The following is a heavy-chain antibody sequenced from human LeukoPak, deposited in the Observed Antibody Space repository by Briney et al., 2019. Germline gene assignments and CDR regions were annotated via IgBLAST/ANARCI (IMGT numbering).Heavy chain of an antibody. Sequence: GGSLRLSCAASGFTFSSYAMSWVRQAPGKGLEWVSAISGSGGSTYYADSVKGRFTISRDNSKNTLYLQMNSLRAEDTAVYYCAKDPSVVPAAIASGDGMDVWGQGTTVTVSS. CDR1: GFTFSSYA. CDR3: AKDPSVVPAAIASGDGMDV. V-gene: IGHV3-23*01. J-gene: IGHJ6*02. CDR2: ISGSGGST. D-gene: IGHD2-2*02.